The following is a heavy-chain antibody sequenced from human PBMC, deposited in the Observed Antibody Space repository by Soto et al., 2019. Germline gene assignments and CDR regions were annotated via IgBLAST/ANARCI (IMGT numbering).Heavy chain of an antibody. Sequence: QVQLQQWGAGLLKPSETLSLTCAVYGGSFSGYYWSWIRQPPGKGLEWIGEINHSGSTNYNPSLKCRVTISVDTPKNQFSLKLSSVTAADTAVYYCARQTSIVATRRGDLNDYWGQGTLVTVSS. D-gene: IGHD5-12*01. CDR1: GGSFSGYY. CDR2: INHSGST. CDR3: ARQTSIVATRRGDLNDY. V-gene: IGHV4-34*01. J-gene: IGHJ4*02.